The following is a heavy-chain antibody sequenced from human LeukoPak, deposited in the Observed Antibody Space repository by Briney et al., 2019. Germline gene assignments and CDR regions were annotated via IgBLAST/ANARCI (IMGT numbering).Heavy chain of an antibody. J-gene: IGHJ6*02. D-gene: IGHD2-15*01. V-gene: IGHV1-69*01. CDR3: ARDGYCSGGSCYSHWPYYGMDV. Sequence: ASVTVSCTASGGTFSSYAISWVRQAPGQGLEWMGGIIPIFGTANYAQKFQGRVTITADESTSTAYMELSSLRSEDTAVYYCARDGYCSGGSCYSHWPYYGMDVWGQGTTVTVSS. CDR2: IIPIFGTA. CDR1: GGTFSSYA.